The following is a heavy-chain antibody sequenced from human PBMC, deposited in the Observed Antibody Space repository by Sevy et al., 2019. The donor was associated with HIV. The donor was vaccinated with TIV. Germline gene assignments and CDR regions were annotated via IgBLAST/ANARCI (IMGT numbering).Heavy chain of an antibody. CDR3: ATGGYSSGWPIDY. CDR2: ISYDGTKK. J-gene: IGHJ4*02. D-gene: IGHD6-25*01. Sequence: GGSLRLSCVASGFIFSSYAMHWVRQVPGKGLEWVAVISYDGTKKYYADSVKGRFTISRDNSKNTLFLQMNSLRAEDTAVYYCATGGYSSGWPIDYWGQGTLVTVSS. V-gene: IGHV3-30-3*01. CDR1: GFIFSSYA.